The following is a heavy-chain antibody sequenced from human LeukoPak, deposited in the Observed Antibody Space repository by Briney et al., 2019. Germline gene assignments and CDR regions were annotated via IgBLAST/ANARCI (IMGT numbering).Heavy chain of an antibody. V-gene: IGHV4-30-2*01. CDR3: ARGLGYQLLYSGYFDY. D-gene: IGHD2-2*02. J-gene: IGHJ4*02. CDR1: GGSISSDGYY. CDR2: IYHSGST. Sequence: SQTLSLTCTVSGGSISSDGYYWSWIRQPPGKGLECIGYIYHSGSTYYNPSLKSRVTISVDRSKNQFSLRLSSVTAADTAVYYCARGLGYQLLYSGYFDYWGQGTLVTVSS.